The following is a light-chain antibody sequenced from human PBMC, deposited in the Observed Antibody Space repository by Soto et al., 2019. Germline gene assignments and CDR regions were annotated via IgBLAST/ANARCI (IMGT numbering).Light chain of an antibody. CDR1: QSVSSN. Sequence: IVMTQSPATLSVSPLATAKFSCMASQSVSSNLAWYQQKPGQAPRLLIYGASTRASGIPASFSGSGSGTEFTLTISSLQSKDFAVYYCQQYFNWPRTFGQGTKVDIK. CDR3: QQYFNWPRT. CDR2: GAS. V-gene: IGKV3-15*01. J-gene: IGKJ1*01.